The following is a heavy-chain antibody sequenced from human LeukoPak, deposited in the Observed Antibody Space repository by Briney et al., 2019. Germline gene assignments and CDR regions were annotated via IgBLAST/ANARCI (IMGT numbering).Heavy chain of an antibody. CDR3: ADSNYWYPVDY. D-gene: IGHD4-11*01. CDR2: ISYDVGSNT. J-gene: IGHJ4*02. CDR1: GFTFSKYP. Sequence: GGSLRLSCAASGFTFSKYPMHWVRQAPGKGLEWVAVISYDVGSNTYYADSVKGRFTISRDNSKNTLYLQMNSLRAEDTAVYYCADSNYWYPVDYWGQGTLVTVSS. V-gene: IGHV3-30-3*01.